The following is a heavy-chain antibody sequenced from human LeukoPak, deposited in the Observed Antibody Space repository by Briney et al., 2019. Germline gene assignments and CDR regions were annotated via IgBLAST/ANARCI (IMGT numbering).Heavy chain of an antibody. CDR1: GYTFTSYY. D-gene: IGHD5-24*01. V-gene: IGHV1-46*01. CDR2: INPSGGST. Sequence: ASVKVSCKASGYTFTSYYMHWVRQAPGQGLEWMGIINPSGGSTNYAQKFQGRVTMTRDKSTSTVYMELSSLRSEDTAVYYCARDWARDGYKWGQGTLVTVSS. CDR3: ARDWARDGYK. J-gene: IGHJ4*02.